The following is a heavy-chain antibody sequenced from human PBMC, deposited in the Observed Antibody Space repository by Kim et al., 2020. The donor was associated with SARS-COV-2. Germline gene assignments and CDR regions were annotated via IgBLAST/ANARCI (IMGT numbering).Heavy chain of an antibody. CDR1: GFTFSSYG. CDR2: IWYDGSNK. V-gene: IGHV3-33*08. Sequence: GGSLRLSCAASGFTFSSYGMHWVRQAPGKGLEWVAVIWYDGSNKYYADSVKGRFTISRDNSKNTLYLQMNSLRAEDTAVYYCARDRTNYYDSSGFDAFDIWGQGTMVTVSS. D-gene: IGHD3-22*01. J-gene: IGHJ3*02. CDR3: ARDRTNYYDSSGFDAFDI.